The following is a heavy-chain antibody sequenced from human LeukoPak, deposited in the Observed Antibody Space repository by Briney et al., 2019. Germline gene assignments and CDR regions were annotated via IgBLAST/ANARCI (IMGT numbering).Heavy chain of an antibody. D-gene: IGHD2-21*01. J-gene: IGHJ3*02. CDR2: IKKDGSEK. CDR3: ARGFIRDAFDI. Sequence: GGSLRLSCAASGFILSNYWINWVRQAPGKGREWVANIKKDGSEKYYMDSVKGRFTISRDNAKNSLYLQMNSLRAEDTAVYYCARGFIRDAFDIWGQGTMVTVSS. V-gene: IGHV3-7*01. CDR1: GFILSNYW.